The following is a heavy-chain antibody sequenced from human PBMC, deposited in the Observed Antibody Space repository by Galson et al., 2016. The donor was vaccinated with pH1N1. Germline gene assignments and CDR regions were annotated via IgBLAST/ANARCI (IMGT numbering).Heavy chain of an antibody. Sequence: PALVKPTQTLTLTCTFSGFSLSGSGMSVSWIRQPPGKALEWLARIDWDDDKFYSTSLQTRLTISKDTSKNQVVLTMTNMDPVDTATYYCARTKRRGGWAYDIWGQGTMVIVSS. V-gene: IGHV2-70*17. CDR2: IDWDDDK. CDR1: GFSLSGSGMS. D-gene: IGHD6-19*01. J-gene: IGHJ3*02. CDR3: ARTKRRGGWAYDI.